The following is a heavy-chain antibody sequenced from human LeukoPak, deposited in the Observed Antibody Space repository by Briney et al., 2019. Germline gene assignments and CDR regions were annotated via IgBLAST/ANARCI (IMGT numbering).Heavy chain of an antibody. V-gene: IGHV4-59*01. J-gene: IGHJ4*02. CDR3: ARFGSLREPIHDY. CDR1: GGSISSYY. Sequence: SETLSLTCTVSGGSISSYYWSWIRQPPGKGLEWIGYIYYSGSTNYNPSLKSLVTISVDTSKNQFSLKLSSVTAADTAVYYCARFGSLREPIHDYWGQGTLVTVSS. CDR2: IYYSGST. D-gene: IGHD1-26*01.